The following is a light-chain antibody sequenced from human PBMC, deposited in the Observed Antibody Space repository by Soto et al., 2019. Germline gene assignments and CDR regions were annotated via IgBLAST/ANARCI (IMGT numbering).Light chain of an antibody. CDR1: QTGSNSY. J-gene: IGKJ4*01. CDR3: LQYNYYQT. V-gene: IGKV3-20*01. Sequence: IVLTQSPGTLSLSPGERATLSCRASQTGSNSYLAWYQHKSGQAPRLLIYGVYTRASGIPDRFSGSGSGTEFTLTITRLEPEDSAVYYCLQYNYYQTFGGGTTVEIK. CDR2: GVY.